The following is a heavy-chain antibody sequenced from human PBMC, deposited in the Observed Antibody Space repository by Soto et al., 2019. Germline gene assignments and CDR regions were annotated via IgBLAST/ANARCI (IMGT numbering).Heavy chain of an antibody. J-gene: IGHJ4*02. Sequence: EVQLVESGGGLIQPGGSLRLSCAASGFIVSSNYMSWVRQAPGKGLEWVSVIYSGGSTYDADSVKGRFTLSRDNSKNTLYLQMNSLRAEDTAVYYCARALGYSGSSHFDYWGQGTLVTVSS. V-gene: IGHV3-53*01. CDR2: IYSGGST. CDR3: ARALGYSGSSHFDY. CDR1: GFIVSSNY. D-gene: IGHD1-26*01.